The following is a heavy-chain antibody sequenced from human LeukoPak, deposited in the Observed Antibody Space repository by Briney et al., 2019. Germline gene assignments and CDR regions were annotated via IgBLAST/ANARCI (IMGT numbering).Heavy chain of an antibody. Sequence: PGGSLRLSCAASGFTFSSHSMTWVRQAPGEGLEWVSAISPSGDSTTYRDSVKGQFTISRDNSKNRLYLQMNTLTVEDTAIYYCARRLLTGALTDFFDYWGQGTLVTVSS. CDR1: GFTFSSHS. CDR2: ISPSGDST. D-gene: IGHD3-9*01. J-gene: IGHJ4*02. V-gene: IGHV3-23*01. CDR3: ARRLLTGALTDFFDY.